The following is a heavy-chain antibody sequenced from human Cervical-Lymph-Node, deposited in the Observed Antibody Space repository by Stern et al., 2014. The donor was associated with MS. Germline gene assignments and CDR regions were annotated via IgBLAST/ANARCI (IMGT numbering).Heavy chain of an antibody. V-gene: IGHV3-21*01. CDR1: GFTFSSYS. Sequence: VQLVESGGGLVKPGGSLRLSCAASGFTFSSYSMNCVRQAPGKGLEWVSSISSSSSYIYYADSVKGRFTISRDNAKNSLYLQMNSLRAEDTAVYYCARDRGAAAGLDYWGQGTLVTVSS. D-gene: IGHD6-13*01. J-gene: IGHJ4*02. CDR3: ARDRGAAAGLDY. CDR2: ISSSSSYI.